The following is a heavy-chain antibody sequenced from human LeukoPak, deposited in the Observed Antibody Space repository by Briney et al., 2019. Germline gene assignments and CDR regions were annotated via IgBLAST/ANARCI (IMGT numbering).Heavy chain of an antibody. CDR3: ARRGGPNIAAAGTFQH. D-gene: IGHD6-13*01. Sequence: GGSLRLSCAASGFTFSSYAMHWVRQAPGKGLERVAVISYDGSNKYYADSVKGRFTISRDNSKNTLYLQMNSLRAEDTAVYYCARRGGPNIAAAGTFQHWGQGTLVTVSS. CDR2: ISYDGSNK. J-gene: IGHJ1*01. V-gene: IGHV3-30-3*01. CDR1: GFTFSSYA.